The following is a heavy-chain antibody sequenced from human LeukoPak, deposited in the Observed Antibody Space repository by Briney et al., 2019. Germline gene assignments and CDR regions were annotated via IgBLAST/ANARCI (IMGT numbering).Heavy chain of an antibody. CDR2: ISVSGDIT. CDR1: GYSFTSYW. J-gene: IGHJ5*02. V-gene: IGHV3-23*01. CDR3: AKGPYASGNYYGGNWFDP. Sequence: GESLKISCKGSGYSFTSYWIGWVRQAPGKGLEWVSAISVSGDITYYADSVKGRFTISRDNSKNTLYLQMNSLRVEDTAVYYCAKGPYASGNYYGGNWFDPWGQGTLVTVSS. D-gene: IGHD3-10*01.